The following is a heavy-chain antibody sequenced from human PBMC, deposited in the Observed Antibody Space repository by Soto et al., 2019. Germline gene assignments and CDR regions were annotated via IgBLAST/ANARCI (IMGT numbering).Heavy chain of an antibody. J-gene: IGHJ4*02. CDR3: ATRSPAFDY. CDR2: ISTYKGNT. Sequence: QVQLVQSGPEVKKPGASVKVSCKTSGYTFTSYGISWVRQAPGQGLEWMGWISTYKGNTNYAQMFQGRVTMTTDTSTSTAYMELRSLRSDDTAVYYCATRSPAFDYWGQGTLVTVSS. CDR1: GYTFTSYG. V-gene: IGHV1-18*01.